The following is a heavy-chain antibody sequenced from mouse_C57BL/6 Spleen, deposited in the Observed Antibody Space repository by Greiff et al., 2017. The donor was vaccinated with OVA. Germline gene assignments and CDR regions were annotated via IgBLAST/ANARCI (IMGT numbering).Heavy chain of an antibody. CDR3: ARSASTVVAQD. J-gene: IGHJ2*01. V-gene: IGHV1-64*01. CDR2: IHPNSGST. CDR1: GYTFTSYW. Sequence: QVQLQQPGAELVKPGASVKLSCKASGYTFTSYWMHWVKQRPGQGLEWIGMIHPNSGSTNYNEKFKSKATLTVDKSSSTAYMQISSLSSEDSAVYYCARSASTVVAQDWGQGTTLTVSS. D-gene: IGHD1-1*01.